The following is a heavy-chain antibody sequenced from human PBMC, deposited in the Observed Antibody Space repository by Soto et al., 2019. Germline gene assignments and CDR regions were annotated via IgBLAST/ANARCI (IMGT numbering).Heavy chain of an antibody. J-gene: IGHJ6*03. CDR1: GFTFSSDA. D-gene: IGHD6-19*01. V-gene: IGHV3-23*01. CDR3: AKAGIAVAGTGLGYYYYYMDV. Sequence: EVQLLESGGGLVQPGGSLRLSCAASGFTFSSDAMSWVRQAPGKGLEWVSAISGSGGSTYYADSVKGRFTISRDNSKNTLYLQMNSLRAEDTAVYYCAKAGIAVAGTGLGYYYYYMDVWGKGTTVTVSS. CDR2: ISGSGGST.